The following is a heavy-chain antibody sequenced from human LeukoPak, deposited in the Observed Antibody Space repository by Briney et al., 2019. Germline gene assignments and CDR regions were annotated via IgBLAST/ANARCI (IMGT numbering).Heavy chain of an antibody. Sequence: GSLRLSCAASGFTFSSYSMNWVRQAPGKGLEWVSSISSSSSYIYYADSVKGRFTISRDNAKNSLYLQMNSLRAEDTAVYYCARVRGVIDAFDIWGQGTMVTVSS. J-gene: IGHJ3*02. CDR3: ARVRGVIDAFDI. CDR2: ISSSSSYI. D-gene: IGHD3-3*01. CDR1: GFTFSSYS. V-gene: IGHV3-21*01.